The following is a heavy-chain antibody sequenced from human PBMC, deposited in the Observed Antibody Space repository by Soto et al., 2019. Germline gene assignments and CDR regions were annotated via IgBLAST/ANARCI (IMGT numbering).Heavy chain of an antibody. CDR3: ARGDQSYGMDV. D-gene: IGHD2-2*01. J-gene: IGHJ6*02. V-gene: IGHV3-30-3*01. Sequence: QVQVVESGGGVVQPGWYLRLSCAASGFTIRNYFMHWVRQAPGKGLEWVAVISYDGSNKYYADSVKGRFTISRDNSNNTLALQMNSLRAEDTALYSCARGDQSYGMDVWGQGTTVTVSS. CDR2: ISYDGSNK. CDR1: GFTIRNYF.